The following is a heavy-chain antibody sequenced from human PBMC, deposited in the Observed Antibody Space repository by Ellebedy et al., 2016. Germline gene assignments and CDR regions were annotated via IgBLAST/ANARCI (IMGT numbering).Heavy chain of an antibody. J-gene: IGHJ3*02. CDR2: ISGSGGST. Sequence: GESLKISXAASGFTFSSYAMSWVRQAPGKGLEWVSAISGSGGSTYYADSVKGRFTISRDNARNSFYLQMNNLRAGDTAVYYCARDCSATSCYGRERNAFDIWGQGTMVTVSS. V-gene: IGHV3-23*01. CDR3: ARDCSATSCYGRERNAFDI. CDR1: GFTFSSYA. D-gene: IGHD2-2*01.